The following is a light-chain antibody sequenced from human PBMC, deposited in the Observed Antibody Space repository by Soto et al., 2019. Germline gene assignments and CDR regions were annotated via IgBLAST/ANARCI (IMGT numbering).Light chain of an antibody. CDR2: DAS. J-gene: IGKJ1*01. CDR1: QSVSGY. V-gene: IGKV3-15*01. Sequence: EIVLTQSPATLSLSPGERATLSCRASQSVSGYLAWFQQKPGQAPSLLIYDASTRATGIPARFSGSGSGTEFTLTISSLQSEDFAVYYCQQYNNWPKTFGQGTKVDIK. CDR3: QQYNNWPKT.